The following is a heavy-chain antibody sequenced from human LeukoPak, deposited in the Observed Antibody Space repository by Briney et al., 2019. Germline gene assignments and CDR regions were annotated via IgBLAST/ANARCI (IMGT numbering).Heavy chain of an antibody. J-gene: IGHJ4*02. V-gene: IGHV4-39*07. CDR1: GGSISSSSYY. D-gene: IGHD6-19*01. Sequence: PSETLSLTCTVSGGSISSSSYYWGWIRQPPGKGLEWIGSIYYSGSTYYNPSLKSRVTISVDTSKNQFSLKLSSVTAADTAVYYCASSRIGSVAGTEDYWGQGTLVTVSS. CDR3: ASSRIGSVAGTEDY. CDR2: IYYSGST.